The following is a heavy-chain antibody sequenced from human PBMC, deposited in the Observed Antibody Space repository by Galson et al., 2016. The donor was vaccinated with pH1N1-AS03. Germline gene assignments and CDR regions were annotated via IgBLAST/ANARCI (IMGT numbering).Heavy chain of an antibody. D-gene: IGHD3-16*02. CDR2: VKGVFRTT. CDR3: AKTRGYHSRDAMDV. CDR1: GYTFTTYG. V-gene: IGHV1-69*05. Sequence: SVKVSCKASGYTFTTYGISWVRQAPGQGLEWMGGVKGVFRTTNYAQKFQGRITITMDQSTGTAYMEVSSLRSEDTAVYYCAKTRGYHSRDAMDVWGQGTTVTVSS. J-gene: IGHJ6*02.